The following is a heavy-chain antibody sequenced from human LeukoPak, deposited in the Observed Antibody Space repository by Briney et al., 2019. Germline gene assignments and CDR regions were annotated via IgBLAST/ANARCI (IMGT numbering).Heavy chain of an antibody. J-gene: IGHJ3*01. D-gene: IGHD6-13*01. CDR1: GFTFSSYA. V-gene: IGHV3-30*02. CDR3: AKTGSKRAASGSDAFDR. CDR2: IRYDGSDK. Sequence: GGSLRLSCAASGFTFSSYAMYWVRQAPGKGLEWVAFIRYDGSDKNHADSVKGRFTISRDNSKNTLFLQMNGLTTEDTAIYYCAKTGSKRAASGSDAFDRWGQGTMVTVSS.